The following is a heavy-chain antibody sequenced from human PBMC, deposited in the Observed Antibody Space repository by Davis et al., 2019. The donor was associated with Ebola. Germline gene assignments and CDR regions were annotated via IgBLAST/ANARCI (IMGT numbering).Heavy chain of an antibody. CDR3: LQWLLIQDGRTPKTKSDY. J-gene: IGHJ4*02. V-gene: IGHV1-2*02. CDR2: INPNSGGT. D-gene: IGHD5-12*01. Sequence: ASVKVSCKASGHTFTAYYIHWVRQAPGQGLEWMGWINPNSGGTKYAQRFQDRVSMTRDTSITTAYMELTRLRSDDTAVYYCLQWLLIQDGRTPKTKSDYWGQGTLVTVSS. CDR1: GHTFTAYY.